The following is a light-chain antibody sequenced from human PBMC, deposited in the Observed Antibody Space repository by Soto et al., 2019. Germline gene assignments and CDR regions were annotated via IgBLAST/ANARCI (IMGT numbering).Light chain of an antibody. J-gene: IGKJ2*01. Sequence: DIVMTQSPLSLPVTPGEPASISCRSSQSLLHSNGYNFLDWYLQEPGQSPQLLIYLGSNRASGVPDRFSGSGSGTDFTLKISRVEAEDVGVYYCMQALQTPPYTFGQGTKLEIK. CDR1: QSLLHSNGYNF. CDR3: MQALQTPPYT. V-gene: IGKV2-28*01. CDR2: LGS.